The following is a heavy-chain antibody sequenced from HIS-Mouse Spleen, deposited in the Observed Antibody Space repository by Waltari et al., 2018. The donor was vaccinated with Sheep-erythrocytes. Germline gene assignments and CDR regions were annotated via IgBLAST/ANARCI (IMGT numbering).Heavy chain of an antibody. CDR2: ISRSSSYI. D-gene: IGHD6-6*01. V-gene: IGHV3-21*01. CDR3: ARDSSSSNAFDI. Sequence: EVQLVESGGGLVKPGGSLRLSCAASGFTFSSYRMNWVRQAPGEGRGWVSYISRSSSYIYYADSVKGRFTISRDNAKNSLYLQMNSLRAEDTAVYYCARDSSSSNAFDIWGQGTMVTVSS. J-gene: IGHJ3*02. CDR1: GFTFSSYR.